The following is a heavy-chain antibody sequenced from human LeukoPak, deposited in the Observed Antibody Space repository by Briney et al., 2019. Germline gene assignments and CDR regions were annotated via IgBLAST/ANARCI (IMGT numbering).Heavy chain of an antibody. D-gene: IGHD1-26*01. V-gene: IGHV3-74*03. CDR3: TRLSGSYHPDP. CDR1: GFTFSSSW. Sequence: GGSLRLSCAASGFTFSSSWMHWVRQAPGKGLVGVSHINSDGSSTTYADSVKGRFTISRDNAKNTLFLQMNSLRAEDTAVYYCTRLSGSYHPDPWGQGALVTVSS. J-gene: IGHJ5*02. CDR2: INSDGSST.